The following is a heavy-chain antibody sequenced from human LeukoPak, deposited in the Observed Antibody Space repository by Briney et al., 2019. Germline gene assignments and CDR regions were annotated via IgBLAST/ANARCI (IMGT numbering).Heavy chain of an antibody. Sequence: GGSLRLSCAASGFTFSSYEMNWVRQAPGKGLEWVSYISSSGSTIYYADSVKGRFTISRDNAKNSLYLQMNSLRAEDTAVYYCARGRGALTGYYSSFDYWGQGTLVTVSS. CDR2: ISSSGSTI. CDR3: ARGRGALTGYYSSFDY. CDR1: GFTFSSYE. V-gene: IGHV3-48*03. D-gene: IGHD3-9*01. J-gene: IGHJ4*02.